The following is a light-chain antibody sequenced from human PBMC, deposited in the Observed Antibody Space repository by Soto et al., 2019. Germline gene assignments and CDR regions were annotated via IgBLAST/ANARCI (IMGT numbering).Light chain of an antibody. J-gene: IGKJ4*01. CDR1: QDISSA. CDR3: QQFNDFPLT. Sequence: IQLTQSPSSLSASVGDRVTITCRAGQDISSALAWYQQKPGKAPKLLLYDASSLDAGVPSRFSGSGSGTDFNRSITSLLHEDFATYYCQQFNDFPLTFGGGTKVQIK. V-gene: IGKV1D-13*01. CDR2: DAS.